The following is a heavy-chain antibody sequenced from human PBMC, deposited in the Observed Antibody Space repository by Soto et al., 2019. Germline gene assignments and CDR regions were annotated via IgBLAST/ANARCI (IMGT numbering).Heavy chain of an antibody. Sequence: GGSLRLSCAASGFTFSSYSMNWVRQAPGKGLEWVSSISSSSSYIYYADSVKGRFTISRDNAKNSLYLQMNSLRAEDTAVYYCAREYSGYEDRWFDPWGQGTLVTVSS. CDR3: AREYSGYEDRWFDP. V-gene: IGHV3-21*01. CDR2: ISSSSSYI. D-gene: IGHD5-12*01. CDR1: GFTFSSYS. J-gene: IGHJ5*02.